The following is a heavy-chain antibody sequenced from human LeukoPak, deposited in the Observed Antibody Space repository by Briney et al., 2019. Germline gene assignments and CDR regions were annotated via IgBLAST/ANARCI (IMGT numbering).Heavy chain of an antibody. CDR2: ISGSGGST. Sequence: PGGSLRLSCAASGFTFSSYAMSWVRQAPGKGLEWVSAISGSGGSTYYADSVKGRFTISRDNSKNTLYLQMNSLRAEDTAVYYCAKDPLATVVVYYYYMDVWGKGTTVTVSS. CDR3: AKDPLATVVVYYYYMDV. V-gene: IGHV3-23*01. J-gene: IGHJ6*03. CDR1: GFTFSSYA. D-gene: IGHD2-15*01.